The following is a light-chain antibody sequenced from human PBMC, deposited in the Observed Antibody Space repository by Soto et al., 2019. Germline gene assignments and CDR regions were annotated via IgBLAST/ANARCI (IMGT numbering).Light chain of an antibody. J-gene: IGKJ4*01. V-gene: IGKV1-9*01. CDR2: AAS. CDR3: QQLNSYPFT. CDR1: QGISSY. Sequence: DFQMTQSPSSLSASVGERATKTCQASQGISSYLAWYQQKPGKAPKLLIYAASTLQSGVPSRFSGSGSGTDFTLTISSLQPEDFATYYCQQLNSYPFTFGGGTKVDI.